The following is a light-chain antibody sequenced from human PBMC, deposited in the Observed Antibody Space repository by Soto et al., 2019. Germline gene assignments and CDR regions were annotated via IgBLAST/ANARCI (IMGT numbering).Light chain of an antibody. CDR1: GGSIASNY. CDR2: EDY. Sequence: NFMLTQPHSVSESPGKTVTISCTGSGGSIASNYVQWYQQRPGSAPTTVIYEDYQRHSGVPDRFSGSIDSSSNSASLTISGLKIEDEADYYCQSFNNNNWVFGGGTQLTVL. CDR3: QSFNNNNWV. J-gene: IGLJ3*02. V-gene: IGLV6-57*02.